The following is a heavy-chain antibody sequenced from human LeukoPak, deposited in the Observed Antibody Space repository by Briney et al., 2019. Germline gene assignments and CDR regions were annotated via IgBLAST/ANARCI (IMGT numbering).Heavy chain of an antibody. Sequence: SETLSLTCTVSGDSISSSSWSWIRQPPGQGLEWIGHLFYTGTSNYNPSLKSRVTISVDRSKNQFSLKLSSVTAADTAVYYCARVFDVRGSSNWFDPWGQGTLVTVSS. CDR2: LFYTGTS. V-gene: IGHV4-59*12. J-gene: IGHJ5*02. CDR1: GDSISSSS. CDR3: ARVFDVRGSSNWFDP. D-gene: IGHD6-6*01.